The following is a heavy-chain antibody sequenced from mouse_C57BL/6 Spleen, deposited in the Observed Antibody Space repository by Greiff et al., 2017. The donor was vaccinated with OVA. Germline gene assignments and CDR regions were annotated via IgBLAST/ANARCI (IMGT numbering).Heavy chain of an antibody. CDR3: ARDTTVVNAMDY. CDR2: INPYNGGT. Sequence: VQLQQSGPVLVKPGASVKMSCKASGYTFTDYYMNWVKQSHGKSLEWIGVINPYNGGTSYNQKFKGKATLTVDKSSSTAYMELNSLTSEDSAVYYCARDTTVVNAMDYWGQGTSVTVSS. J-gene: IGHJ4*01. D-gene: IGHD1-1*01. CDR1: GYTFTDYY. V-gene: IGHV1-19*01.